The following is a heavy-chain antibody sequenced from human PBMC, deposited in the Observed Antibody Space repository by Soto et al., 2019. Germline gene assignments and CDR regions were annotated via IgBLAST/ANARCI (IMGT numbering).Heavy chain of an antibody. CDR1: GCSISSNC. V-gene: IGHV4-59*01. CDR2: VYNSGST. CDR3: ARYRREAVAGYTLDN. Sequence: XGTLSLTCTVAGCSISSNCWTWIRQPPGKGLEWIGYVYNSGSTNYNPSLKSRVTISEDTSKSQFSLKVNSMTAADTAVYYCARYRREAVAGYTLDNWGQGILVTVS. D-gene: IGHD6-13*01. J-gene: IGHJ4*02.